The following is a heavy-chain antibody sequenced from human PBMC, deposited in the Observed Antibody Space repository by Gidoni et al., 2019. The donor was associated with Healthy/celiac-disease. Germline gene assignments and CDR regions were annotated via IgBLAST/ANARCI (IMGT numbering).Heavy chain of an antibody. Sequence: EVQLVESGGGLVQPGGSLRLSCAASGFTFSSYSMNWVRQAPGKGLEWVSYISSSSSTIYYADSVKGRFTISRDNAKNSLYLQMNSLRAEDTAVYYCARDVRPNYYYGMDVWGQGTTVTVSS. CDR3: ARDVRPNYYYGMDV. CDR2: ISSSSSTI. V-gene: IGHV3-48*01. J-gene: IGHJ6*02. CDR1: GFTFSSYS.